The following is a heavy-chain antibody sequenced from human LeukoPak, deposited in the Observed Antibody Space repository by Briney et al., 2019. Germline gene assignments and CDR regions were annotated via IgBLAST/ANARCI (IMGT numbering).Heavy chain of an antibody. V-gene: IGHV4-38-2*02. J-gene: IGHJ4*02. CDR2: IYHSGST. Sequence: SETLSLTCTVSGYSISSGYCWGWIRQPPGKGLEWIGSIYHSGSTYYNPSLKSRVTISVDTSKNQFSLKLSSVTAADTAVYYCAIDCHDSAFYRGQGTLVTVSS. CDR1: GYSISSGYC. D-gene: IGHD2-21*02. CDR3: AIDCHDSAFY.